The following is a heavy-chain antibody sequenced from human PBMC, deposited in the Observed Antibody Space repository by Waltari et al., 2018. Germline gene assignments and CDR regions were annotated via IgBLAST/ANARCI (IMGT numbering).Heavy chain of an antibody. CDR1: GGSTSSGGYY. D-gene: IGHD4-17*01. V-gene: IGHV4-31*03. Sequence: QVQLQESGPGLVKPSQTLSLTCTVSGGSTSSGGYYWSWIRQHPGKGLEWIGYIYYSGSTYYNPSLKSRVTISVDTSKNQFSLKLSSVTAADTAVYYCGVLYGDYVRDQYFQHWGQGTLVTVSS. J-gene: IGHJ1*01. CDR3: GVLYGDYVRDQYFQH. CDR2: IYYSGST.